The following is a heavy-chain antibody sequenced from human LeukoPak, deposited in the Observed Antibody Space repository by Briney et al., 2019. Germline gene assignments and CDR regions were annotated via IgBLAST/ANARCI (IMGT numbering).Heavy chain of an antibody. Sequence: QPGGSLRLSCATSGFSFDDYAMHWVRQAPGKGLEWVSLISGDGGSIYYADSVKGRFTISRDNSKNSLYLQMNTLRTEDTALYYCAKDVERYSSRHFDCWGQGTLVTVSS. J-gene: IGHJ4*02. V-gene: IGHV3-43*02. CDR3: AKDVERYSSRHFDC. CDR1: GFSFDDYA. D-gene: IGHD6-13*01. CDR2: ISGDGGSI.